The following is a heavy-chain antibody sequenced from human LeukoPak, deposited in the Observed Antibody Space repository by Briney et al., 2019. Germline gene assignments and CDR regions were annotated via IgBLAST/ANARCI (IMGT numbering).Heavy chain of an antibody. D-gene: IGHD3-9*01. V-gene: IGHV1-24*01. J-gene: IGHJ4*02. CDR2: FDPEDGET. CDR3: ATGDYDILTGYYSDLDY. Sequence: ASVKVSCKVSGYTLTELSMHWVRQAPGKGLEWMGGFDPEDGETIYAQKFQGRVTMPEDTSTDTAYMELSSLRSEDTAVYYCATGDYDILTGYYSDLDYWGQGTLVTVSS. CDR1: GYTLTELS.